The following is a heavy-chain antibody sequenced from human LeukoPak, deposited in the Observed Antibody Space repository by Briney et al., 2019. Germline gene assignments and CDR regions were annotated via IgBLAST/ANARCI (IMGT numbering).Heavy chain of an antibody. D-gene: IGHD4-17*01. J-gene: IGHJ4*02. V-gene: IGHV3-23*01. CDR3: AKIGLTTANFDS. CDR1: GGSISSSN. CDR2: ISDVGSVR. Sequence: ETLSLTCAVSGGSISSSNWWSWVRQAPGKGLEWVSSISDVGSVRYCAGSVKGRCTISRDSSQNMLFLQMDSLRVEDTAVYYCAKIGLTTANFDSWGQGTLVTVSS.